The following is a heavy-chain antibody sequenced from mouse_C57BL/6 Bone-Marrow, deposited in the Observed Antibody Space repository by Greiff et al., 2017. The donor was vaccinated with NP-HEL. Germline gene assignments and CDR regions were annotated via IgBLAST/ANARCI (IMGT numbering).Heavy chain of an antibody. CDR2: INPNNGGT. V-gene: IGHV1-26*01. Sequence: EVQLQQSGPELVKPGASVKISCKASGYTFTDYYMNWVKQSHGKSLEWIGDINPNNGGTSYNQKFKGKATLTVDKSSSTAYMELRSLTSEDSAVYYYARTIYYDYLYYFDYWGQGTTLTVSS. J-gene: IGHJ2*01. CDR1: GYTFTDYY. CDR3: ARTIYYDYLYYFDY. D-gene: IGHD2-4*01.